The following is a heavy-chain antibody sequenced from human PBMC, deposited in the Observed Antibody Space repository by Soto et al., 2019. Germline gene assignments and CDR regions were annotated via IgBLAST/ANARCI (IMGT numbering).Heavy chain of an antibody. D-gene: IGHD1-26*01. CDR2: IYWDDTK. Sequence: QITLKESGPTLVKPTQTLTLTCTFSGFSLTTDRVGVGWIRQPPGEALEWLAVIYWDDTKTYRPSLESRLTITKDTSKNQVALTMTNMDSVDTATYYCAHAYGGRSLYWGQGTWSPSPQ. J-gene: IGHJ4*02. V-gene: IGHV2-5*02. CDR3: AHAYGGRSLY. CDR1: GFSLTTDRVG.